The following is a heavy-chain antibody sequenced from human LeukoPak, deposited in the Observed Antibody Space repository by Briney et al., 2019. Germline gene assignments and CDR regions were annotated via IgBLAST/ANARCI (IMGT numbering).Heavy chain of an antibody. Sequence: ASVKVSCKASGYTFTGYDINWVRQATGQGLEWMGWMNPNSGNTGYAQKFQGRVTMTRNTSISTAYMELSRLRSDDTAVYYCARDNYGYGNFDYWGQGTLVTVSS. J-gene: IGHJ4*02. V-gene: IGHV1-8*01. CDR2: MNPNSGNT. D-gene: IGHD5-18*01. CDR3: ARDNYGYGNFDY. CDR1: GYTFTGYD.